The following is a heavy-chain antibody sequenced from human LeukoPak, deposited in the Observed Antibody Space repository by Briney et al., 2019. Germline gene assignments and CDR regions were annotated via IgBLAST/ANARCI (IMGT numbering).Heavy chain of an antibody. V-gene: IGHV1-18*01. CDR2: ISAYNGNT. J-gene: IGHJ4*02. Sequence: GASVKVSCKASGYTFTSYGISWVRQAPGQGLEWMGWISAYNGNTNYAQKLQGRVTMTTDTSTSTAYMELRSLRSDDTAVYYCATDGLYCSGGSCPGLRYWGQGTLVTVSS. CDR3: ATDGLYCSGGSCPGLRY. CDR1: GYTFTSYG. D-gene: IGHD2-15*01.